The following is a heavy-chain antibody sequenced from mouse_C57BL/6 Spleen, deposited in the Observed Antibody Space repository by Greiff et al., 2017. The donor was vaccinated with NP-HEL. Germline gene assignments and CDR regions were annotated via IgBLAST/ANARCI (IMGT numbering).Heavy chain of an antibody. D-gene: IGHD3-1*01. V-gene: IGHV5-4*01. CDR2: ISDGGSYT. CDR3: ARDRGKGNFDY. Sequence: EVKLVESGGGLVKPGGSLKLSCAASGFTFSSYAMSWVRQTPEKRLEWVATISDGGSYTYYPDNVKGRFTISRDNAKNNLYLQMSHLKSEDTAMYYCARDRGKGNFDYWRQGTTLTVSS. J-gene: IGHJ2*01. CDR1: GFTFSSYA.